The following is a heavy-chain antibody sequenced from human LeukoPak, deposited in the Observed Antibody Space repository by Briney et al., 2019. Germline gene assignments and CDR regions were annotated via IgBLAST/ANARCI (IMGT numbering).Heavy chain of an antibody. CDR2: INPSGGGT. D-gene: IGHD6-19*01. Sequence: TSVKVSCKVSGYTFNNYYMYWVRQAPGQGLEWMGMINPSGGGTSYAQKFQGRVTMTRDTFTRTVYMEVSSLKPEDTAVYYCARQGAYSSAIGMGYWGQGTLVTVSS. CDR3: ARQGAYSSAIGMGY. J-gene: IGHJ4*02. CDR1: GYTFNNYY. V-gene: IGHV1-46*02.